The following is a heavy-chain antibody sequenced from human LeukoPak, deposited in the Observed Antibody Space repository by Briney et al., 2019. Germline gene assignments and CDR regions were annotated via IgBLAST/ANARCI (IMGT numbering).Heavy chain of an antibody. CDR2: IWYDGSNK. Sequence: GGSLRLSCAASGFTFSSYGMHWVRQAPGKGPEWVAVIWYDGSNKYYADSVKGRFTISRDNSKNTLYLQTNSLRAEDTAVYYCARGGGYDPFPYFDYWGQGTLVTVSS. D-gene: IGHD5-12*01. V-gene: IGHV3-33*01. CDR3: ARGGGYDPFPYFDY. CDR1: GFTFSSYG. J-gene: IGHJ4*02.